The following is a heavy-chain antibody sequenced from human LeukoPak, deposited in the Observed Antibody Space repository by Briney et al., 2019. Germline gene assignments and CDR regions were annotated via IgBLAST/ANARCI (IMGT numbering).Heavy chain of an antibody. CDR3: ARGNRGNPFDY. Sequence: GGSLRLSCAASGFTFSSYWMHWVRQVPGKGLVWVSRINSDGSSTNYADSVKGRFTISRDNAKNTLDLQMNSLRAEDTAVCYCARGNRGNPFDYWGQGTLVTVSS. V-gene: IGHV3-74*01. D-gene: IGHD3-10*01. CDR1: GFTFSSYW. J-gene: IGHJ4*02. CDR2: INSDGSST.